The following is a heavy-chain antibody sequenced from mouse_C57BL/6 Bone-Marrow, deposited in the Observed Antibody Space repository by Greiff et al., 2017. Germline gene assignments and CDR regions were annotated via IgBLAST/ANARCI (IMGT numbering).Heavy chain of an antibody. J-gene: IGHJ4*01. D-gene: IGHD6-1*01. CDR2: INPNNGGT. V-gene: IGHV1-26*01. CDR3: ARSCSSYAMDY. CDR1: GYTFTDYY. Sequence: EVQLQQSGPELVKPGASVKISCKASGYTFTDYYMNWVKQSHGKSLEWIGDINPNNGGTSYNQKFKGKATLTVYKSSSTAYMELRSLTSEDSAVYYCARSCSSYAMDYWGQGTSVTVSS.